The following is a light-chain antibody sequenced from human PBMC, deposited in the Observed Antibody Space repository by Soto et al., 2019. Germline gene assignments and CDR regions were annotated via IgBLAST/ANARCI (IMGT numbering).Light chain of an antibody. V-gene: IGKV3-20*01. CDR2: GAS. Sequence: EIVLTQSPGALSLSPGERATRSCRTSQSVSNNYLAWYQQKPGQAPRLLIYGASSRATGIPDRFSGSGSGTDFTLSISRLEPEDFAVYYCQQYSSLWTFGQGTKVDIK. CDR1: QSVSNNY. CDR3: QQYSSLWT. J-gene: IGKJ1*01.